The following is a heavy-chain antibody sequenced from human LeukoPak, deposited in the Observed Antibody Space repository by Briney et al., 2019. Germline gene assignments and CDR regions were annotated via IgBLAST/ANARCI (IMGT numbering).Heavy chain of an antibody. J-gene: IGHJ4*02. V-gene: IGHV4-4*07. D-gene: IGHD2-15*01. Sequence: SETLSLTCSVSGGSISSYYWRWIRQPAGKGLEWIGRIYTSGSTNYNPSLKSRVTMSVDTSKNQFSLKVSSVTAADTAVYYCARQVCSGGNCYRSYFDYWGQGILVTVSS. CDR3: ARQVCSGGNCYRSYFDY. CDR1: GGSISSYY. CDR2: IYTSGST.